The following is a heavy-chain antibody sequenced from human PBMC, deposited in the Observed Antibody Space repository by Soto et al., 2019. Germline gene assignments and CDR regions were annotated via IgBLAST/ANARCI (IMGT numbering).Heavy chain of an antibody. J-gene: IGHJ4*02. V-gene: IGHV3-48*03. CDR3: ARDGPAADFDH. CDR1: GFTFSGYE. Sequence: EVQLVESGGGLAQPGGSLRLSCAASGFTFSGYEMNWVRPAPGKGLEWVSYIDSSGNTIDYADSVKGRFTISRDNAKNSLYLQMNSLRAEDTAIYYCARDGPAADFDHWGQGTQVTVSP. CDR2: IDSSGNTI. D-gene: IGHD6-13*01.